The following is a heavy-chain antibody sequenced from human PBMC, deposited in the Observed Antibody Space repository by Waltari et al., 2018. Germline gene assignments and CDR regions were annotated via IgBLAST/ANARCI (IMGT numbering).Heavy chain of an antibody. Sequence: QVQLQASGPGLVQPSETLSLTCTVSGGSIRSDYWSWIRQPPGKGLEWIGYIYYSGSTNYNPSLKSRVTISVDTSKNQFSLKLSSVTAADTAVYYCARGADGFDYWGQGTLVTVSS. CDR1: GGSIRSDY. CDR3: ARGADGFDY. V-gene: IGHV4-59*01. J-gene: IGHJ4*02. CDR2: IYYSGST.